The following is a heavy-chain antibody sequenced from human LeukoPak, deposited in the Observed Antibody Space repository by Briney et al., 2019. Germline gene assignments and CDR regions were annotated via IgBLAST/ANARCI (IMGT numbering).Heavy chain of an antibody. CDR2: IGAYNGNT. CDR1: GYTFTSYD. Sequence: ASVKVSCKASGYTFTSYDISWLRQAPGQGLEWMGRIGAYNGNTNYAQKLQGRVTMTTDTSTRTAYMELRSLRSDDTAVYFCAREYYDYYEGFDYWGQGTLVTVSS. D-gene: IGHD3-22*01. CDR3: AREYYDYYEGFDY. J-gene: IGHJ4*02. V-gene: IGHV1-18*01.